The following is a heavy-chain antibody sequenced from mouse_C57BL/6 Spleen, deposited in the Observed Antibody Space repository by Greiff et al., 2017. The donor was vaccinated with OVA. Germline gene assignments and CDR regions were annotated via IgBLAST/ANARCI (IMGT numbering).Heavy chain of an antibody. CDR3: ANGYDAMDY. CDR1: GYAFTNYL. J-gene: IGHJ4*01. CDR2: INPGSGGT. V-gene: IGHV1-54*01. Sequence: QVQLKESGAELVRPGTSVKVSCKASGYAFTNYLIEWVKQRPGQGLEWIGVINPGSGGTNYNEKFKGKATLTADKSSSTAYMQLSSLTSEDAAVYFCANGYDAMDYWGQGTSVTVSS.